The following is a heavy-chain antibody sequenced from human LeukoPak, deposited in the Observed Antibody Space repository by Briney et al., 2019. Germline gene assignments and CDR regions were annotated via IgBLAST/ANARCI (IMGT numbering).Heavy chain of an antibody. V-gene: IGHV3-23*01. CDR3: AKAPRFGDHATEYYYYYMDV. CDR2: ISGGGGGT. Sequence: GGSLRLSCAASGFTFTSYAMSWVRQAPGKGLEWVSSISGGGGGTFYADSVKGRFTISRDNSKNTLYLQMNSLRVEDTAVYYCAKAPRFGDHATEYYYYYMDVWGKGTTVTISS. D-gene: IGHD3-16*01. J-gene: IGHJ6*03. CDR1: GFTFTSYA.